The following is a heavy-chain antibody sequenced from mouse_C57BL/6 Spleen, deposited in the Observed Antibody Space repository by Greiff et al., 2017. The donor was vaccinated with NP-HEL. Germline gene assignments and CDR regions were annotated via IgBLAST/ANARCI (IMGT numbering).Heavy chain of an antibody. V-gene: IGHV2-6-1*01. D-gene: IGHD3-1*01. Sequence: VKLMESGPGLVEPSQTLSITCTVSGFSFTSYGVHWVRQPPGKGLEWLVVIWSDGSTTYNSALNSRLSISKDNSKSQVFLKMNSLQTDDTAMYYCARHRGYLDYWGQGTTLTVSS. CDR1: GFSFTSYG. J-gene: IGHJ2*01. CDR3: ARHRGYLDY. CDR2: IWSDGST.